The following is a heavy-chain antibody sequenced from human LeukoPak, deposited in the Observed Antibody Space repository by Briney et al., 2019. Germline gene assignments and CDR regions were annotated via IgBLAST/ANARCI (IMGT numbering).Heavy chain of an antibody. CDR2: INHSGST. CDR1: GGSFSGYY. V-gene: IGHV4-34*01. D-gene: IGHD3-3*01. Sequence: SETLTLTCAVYGGSFSGYYWSWIRQPPGKGLEWIGEINHSGSTNYNPSLKSRVTISVDTSKNQFSLKLSSVTAADTAVYYCARLTFPGLRYDDRRIFDIWGQGSVVTVSS. CDR3: ARLTFPGLRYDDRRIFDI. J-gene: IGHJ3*02.